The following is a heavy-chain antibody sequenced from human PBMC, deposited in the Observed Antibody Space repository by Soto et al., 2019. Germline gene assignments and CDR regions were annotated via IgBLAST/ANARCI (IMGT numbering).Heavy chain of an antibody. CDR2: IWYDGSNK. D-gene: IGHD5-18*01. CDR3: ARDWGIWVDTARVSNNYYYYRMDV. CDR1: GFTFSSYG. Sequence: MRLSCAASGFTFSSYGMHWVRQAPGKGLEWVAVIWYDGSNKYYADSVKGRFTISRDNSKNTLYLQMNSLRAEDTAVYYCARDWGIWVDTARVSNNYYYYRMDVWGQGNTVTVPS. V-gene: IGHV3-33*01. J-gene: IGHJ6*02.